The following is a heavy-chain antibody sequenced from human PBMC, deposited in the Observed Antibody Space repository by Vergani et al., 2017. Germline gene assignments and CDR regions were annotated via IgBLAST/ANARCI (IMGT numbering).Heavy chain of an antibody. D-gene: IGHD3-10*01. V-gene: IGHV3-11*05. CDR3: ARQYGSGXIDY. CDR2: ISSSSSYT. J-gene: IGHJ4*02. Sequence: QVQLVESGGGLVKPGGSLRLSCAASGFTFSDYYMSWIRQAPGKGLEWVSYISSSSSYTNYAESVKGRFTISRDNAKNSLYLQMNSLRAEDTAVYYCARQYGSGXIDYWGQGTLVTVSS. CDR1: GFTFSDYY.